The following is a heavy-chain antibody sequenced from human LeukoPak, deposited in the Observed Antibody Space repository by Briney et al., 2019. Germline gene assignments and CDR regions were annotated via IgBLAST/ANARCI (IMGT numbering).Heavy chain of an antibody. V-gene: IGHV3-7*01. CDR2: IKQDGSEK. CDR3: ARDAIFPPYYCDSSGYSH. CDR1: GFTFSSYW. Sequence: GGSLRLSCAASGFTFSSYWMSWVRQAPGKGLEWVANIKQDGSEKYYVDSVKGRFTISRDNAKNSLYLQMNSLRAEDTAVYYCARDAIFPPYYCDSSGYSHWGQGTLVTVSS. D-gene: IGHD3-22*01. J-gene: IGHJ4*02.